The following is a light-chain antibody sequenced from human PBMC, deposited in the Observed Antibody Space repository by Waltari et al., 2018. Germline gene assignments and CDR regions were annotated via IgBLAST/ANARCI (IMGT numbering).Light chain of an antibody. CDR3: QAWDDSAVV. CDR1: ALGDYF. Sequence: SYELTQPPSLSVSPGQTASITSSGDALGDYFVSWYQQRPGQSPVLLIYQDTKRPSGIPERFSGSNSGNIATLTISGTQAMDESDYYCQAWDDSAVVFGGGTTLTVL. CDR2: QDT. J-gene: IGLJ2*01. V-gene: IGLV3-1*01.